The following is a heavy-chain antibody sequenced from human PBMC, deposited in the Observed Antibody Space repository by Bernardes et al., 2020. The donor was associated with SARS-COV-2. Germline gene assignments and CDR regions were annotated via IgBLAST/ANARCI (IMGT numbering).Heavy chain of an antibody. CDR1: GFSLRSYA. CDR2: ISGSGGNT. J-gene: IGHJ6*02. D-gene: IGHD3-3*01. Sequence: GGSLRLSFAASGFSLRSYAMTWFRQAPGKGLEWVSGISGSGGNTHYADSVKGRFTIPRDNSKSTLYLQINSLRAEDTAVYYCAKDHHSIYDFWSGYVAYYYYGVDVWGQGTTVTVSS. V-gene: IGHV3-23*01. CDR3: AKDHHSIYDFWSGYVAYYYYGVDV.